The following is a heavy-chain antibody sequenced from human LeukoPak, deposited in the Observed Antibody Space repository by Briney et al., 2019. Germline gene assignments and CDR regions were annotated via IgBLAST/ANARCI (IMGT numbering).Heavy chain of an antibody. J-gene: IGHJ6*02. CDR2: INSDGSST. CDR1: GFTFSSYW. CDR3: ARVGSGPLYYYYGMDV. D-gene: IGHD2-15*01. V-gene: IGHV3-74*01. Sequence: GGSLRLSCAASGFTFSSYWMHWVRQAPGKGLVWVSRINSDGSSTSYADSVKGRFTISRDNAKNTLYLQMNSLRAEDTAVYYCARVGSGPLYYYYGMDVWGQGTTVTVSS.